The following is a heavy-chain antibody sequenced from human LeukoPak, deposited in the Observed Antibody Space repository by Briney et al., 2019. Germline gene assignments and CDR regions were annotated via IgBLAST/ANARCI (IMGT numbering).Heavy chain of an antibody. CDR1: GGSISSYY. V-gene: IGHV4-39*07. Sequence: PSETLSLTCTVSGGSISSYYWSWIRQPPGKGLEWIGSIYYSGSTYYNPSLKSRVTISEDTSKNQFSLKLSSVTAADTAVYYCARDRVGAPSAWGQGTLVTVSS. D-gene: IGHD1-26*01. CDR3: ARDRVGAPSA. J-gene: IGHJ5*02. CDR2: IYYSGST.